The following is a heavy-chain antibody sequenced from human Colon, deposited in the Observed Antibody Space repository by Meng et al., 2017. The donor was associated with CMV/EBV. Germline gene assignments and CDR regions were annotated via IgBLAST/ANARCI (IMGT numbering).Heavy chain of an antibody. CDR2: VDYSGAT. J-gene: IGHJ6*02. D-gene: IGHD3-22*01. CDR1: GASLNSSPYY. CDR3: ARDRQRPGYFDTRLYGLDV. Sequence: SETLSLTCTVSGASLNSSPYYWGWIRQSPGKGLEWIGSVDYSGATYHNPSLKSRVTITVDTSGNQFSLQLTSITAADTAIYYCARDRQRPGYFDTRLYGLDVWGQGTTVTVSS. V-gene: IGHV4-39*07.